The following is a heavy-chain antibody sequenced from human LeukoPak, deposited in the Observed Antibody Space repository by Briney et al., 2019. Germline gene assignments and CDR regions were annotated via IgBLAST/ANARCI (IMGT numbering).Heavy chain of an antibody. CDR2: ISYDGSNK. CDR3: ASNTYYYDSSGYQDDDY. CDR1: GFTFSSYA. D-gene: IGHD3-22*01. J-gene: IGHJ4*02. Sequence: PGGSLRLSCAASGFTFSSYAMHWVRQAPGKGLEWVAVISYDGSNKYYADSVKGRFTISRDNAKNSLYLQMNSLRAEDTAVYYCASNTYYYDSSGYQDDDYWGQGTLVTVSS. V-gene: IGHV3-30*04.